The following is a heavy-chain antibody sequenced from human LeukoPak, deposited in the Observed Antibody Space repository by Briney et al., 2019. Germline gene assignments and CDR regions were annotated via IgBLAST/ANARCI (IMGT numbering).Heavy chain of an antibody. V-gene: IGHV4-34*01. J-gene: IGHJ4*02. Sequence: SETLSLTCAVYGGSFSGYYWSWIRQPPGKGLEWIGNIYRSGSTYYNPSLKSLVTISVDTSKNQFSLRLTSVTAADTAVYYCARANYGGFDYWGQGTLVPVSS. D-gene: IGHD5-24*01. CDR3: ARANYGGFDY. CDR1: GGSFSGYY. CDR2: IYRSGST.